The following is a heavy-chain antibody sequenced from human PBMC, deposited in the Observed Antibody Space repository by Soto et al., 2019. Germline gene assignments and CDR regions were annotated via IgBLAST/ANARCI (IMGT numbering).Heavy chain of an antibody. CDR1: GVTFSSYG. Sequence: GGSLRLSWAASGVTFSSYGTRWVRQASGKGLVWVSRINSDASGTTHADSVKGRFTISRDNAENTLYLQMNSLRVEDTAVYYRVRGRFWSGSDYNYYGLDVWGQGTTVTVSS. J-gene: IGHJ6*02. D-gene: IGHD3-3*01. CDR2: INSDASGT. CDR3: VRGRFWSGSDYNYYGLDV. V-gene: IGHV3-74*01.